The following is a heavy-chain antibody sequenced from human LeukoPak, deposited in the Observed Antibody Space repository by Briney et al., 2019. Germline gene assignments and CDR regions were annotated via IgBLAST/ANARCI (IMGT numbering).Heavy chain of an antibody. V-gene: IGHV3-30*18. D-gene: IGHD4-17*01. CDR3: AKKSGPTY. CDR1: GFTFSSYG. CDR2: ISYDGSNK. Sequence: GGSLRLFCAASGFTFSSYGMHWVRQAPGKGLEGVAVISYDGSNKYCADTVKRRFTITTDNSKNTLYLQKNSLRADDTAVYYCAKKSGPTYWGQGTLVTVSS. J-gene: IGHJ4*02.